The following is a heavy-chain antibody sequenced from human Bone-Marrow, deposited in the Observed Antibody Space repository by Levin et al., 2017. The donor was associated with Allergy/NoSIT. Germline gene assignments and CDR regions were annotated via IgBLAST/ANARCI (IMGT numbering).Heavy chain of an antibody. V-gene: IGHV4-38-2*02. CDR2: IYHSGST. CDR1: GYSISSGYY. Sequence: SETLSLTCTVSGYSISSGYYWGWIRQPPGKGLEWIGSIYHSGSTYYNPSLKSRVTISVDTSKNQFSLKLSSVTAADTAVYYWAGESDYVWAPRDWFDPWGQGTLVTVSS. CDR3: AGESDYVWAPRDWFDP. J-gene: IGHJ5*02. D-gene: IGHD3-16*01.